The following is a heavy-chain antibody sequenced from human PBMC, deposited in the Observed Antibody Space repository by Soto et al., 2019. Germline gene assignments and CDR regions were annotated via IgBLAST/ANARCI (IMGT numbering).Heavy chain of an antibody. CDR2: IIPILGIA. V-gene: IGHV1-69*02. Sequence: SVKVSCKASGGTFSSYTISWVRQAPGQGLEWMGRIIPILGIANYAQKFQGRVTITADKSTSTAYMELSSLRSEDTAVYYCASPTEIQLWYRFDYWGQGTLVTVSS. CDR1: GGTFSSYT. J-gene: IGHJ4*02. D-gene: IGHD5-18*01. CDR3: ASPTEIQLWYRFDY.